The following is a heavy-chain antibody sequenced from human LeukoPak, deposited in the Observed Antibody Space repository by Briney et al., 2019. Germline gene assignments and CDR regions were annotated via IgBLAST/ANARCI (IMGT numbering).Heavy chain of an antibody. D-gene: IGHD5-24*01. J-gene: IGHJ5*02. CDR2: IYHSGST. Sequence: PSETLSLTCTVSGGSISSSSYYWGWIRQPPGKGLEWIGYIYHSGSTYYNPSLKSRVTISVDRSKSQFSLKLSSVTAADTAVYYCASYRRDGYRWFDPWGQGTLVTVSS. CDR1: GGSISSSSYY. V-gene: IGHV4-30-2*01. CDR3: ASYRRDGYRWFDP.